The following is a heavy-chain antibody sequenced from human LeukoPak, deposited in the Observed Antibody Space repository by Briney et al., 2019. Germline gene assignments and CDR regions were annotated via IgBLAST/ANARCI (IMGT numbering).Heavy chain of an antibody. J-gene: IGHJ4*02. V-gene: IGHV3-30-3*01. CDR1: GFTFSSYA. Sequence: GGSLRLSCAASGFTFSSYAVHWVRQAPGKGLEWVAVISYDGSNKYYADSVKGRFTISRDNSKNTLYLQMNSLRAEDTAVYYCARDWLYCSSTSCWQFDYWGQGTLVTVSS. CDR2: ISYDGSNK. CDR3: ARDWLYCSSTSCWQFDY. D-gene: IGHD2-2*01.